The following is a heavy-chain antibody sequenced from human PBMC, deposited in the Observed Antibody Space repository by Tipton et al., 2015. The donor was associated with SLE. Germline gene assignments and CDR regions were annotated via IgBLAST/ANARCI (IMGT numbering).Heavy chain of an antibody. V-gene: IGHV4-59*11. CDR2: IYYRGTI. J-gene: IGHJ6*03. D-gene: IGHD4-11*01. Sequence: TLSLTCTVSGGSISPHYWSWIRQPPGKGLEWIGHIYYRGTISYNPSLKSRVTISLDASKKQLALRLSSVTAADTAVYYCARAGTYSNFYYYHYMDVWGEGTTVTVSS. CDR3: ARAGTYSNFYYYHYMDV. CDR1: GGSISPHY.